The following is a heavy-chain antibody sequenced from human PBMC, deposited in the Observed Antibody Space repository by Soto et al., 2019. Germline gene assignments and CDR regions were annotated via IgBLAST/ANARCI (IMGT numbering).Heavy chain of an antibody. Sequence: EVQLLESGGGLVQPGGSLRLSCAASGFTFSSYAMSWVRQAPGKGLEWVSTISGSGGSTYYADSVKGRFTTSRDNSKNTLYLQMNSLRAEDTAVYYCAKDLRQVSSVIYGMDVWCQGTTVTVSS. CDR1: GFTFSSYA. V-gene: IGHV3-23*01. J-gene: IGHJ6*02. CDR2: ISGSGGST. D-gene: IGHD3-22*01. CDR3: AKDLRQVSSVIYGMDV.